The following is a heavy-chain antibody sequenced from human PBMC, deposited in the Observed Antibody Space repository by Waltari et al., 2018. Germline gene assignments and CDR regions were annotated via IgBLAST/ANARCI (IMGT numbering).Heavy chain of an antibody. D-gene: IGHD5-12*01. CDR1: GGSISSSSYY. Sequence: QLQLQESGPGLVKPPETLSLTCTVSGGSISSSSYYWGWIRQPPEKGLAWVASMEYSGRTYYNPSLKRRVTISVDTSKNQFSLEVRSVTAADTAVYYCARGFGSATTSRFDPWGQGIVVTVSS. J-gene: IGHJ5*02. CDR3: ARGFGSATTSRFDP. CDR2: MEYSGRT. V-gene: IGHV4-39*07.